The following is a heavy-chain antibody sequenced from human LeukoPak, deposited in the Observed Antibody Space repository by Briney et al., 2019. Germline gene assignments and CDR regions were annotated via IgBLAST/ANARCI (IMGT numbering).Heavy chain of an antibody. D-gene: IGHD4-17*01. V-gene: IGHV1-2*02. CDR3: ASQGGNGDYGYYFDY. CDR1: GYTFTGYY. J-gene: IGHJ4*02. Sequence: ASVKVSCKASGYTFTGYYMHWVRQAPGQGLEWMGWINPNSGGTNYAQKFQGRVTMTRDTSISTAYMELSRLRSDDTAAYYCASQGGNGDYGYYFDYWGQGTLVTVSS. CDR2: INPNSGGT.